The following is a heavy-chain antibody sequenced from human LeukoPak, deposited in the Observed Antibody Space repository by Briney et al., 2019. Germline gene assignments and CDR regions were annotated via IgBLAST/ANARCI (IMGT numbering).Heavy chain of an antibody. Sequence: SQTLSLTCTVSGGSISSGSYYWSWIRQPAGKGLEWIGRIYTSGSTNYNPSLKSRVTISVDTSKNQFSLKLSSVTAADTAVYYCARGSGYYYYGMDVWGQGTTVTVSS. CDR2: IYTSGST. CDR3: ARGSGYYYYGMDV. J-gene: IGHJ6*02. CDR1: GGSISSGSYY. V-gene: IGHV4-61*02. D-gene: IGHD2-15*01.